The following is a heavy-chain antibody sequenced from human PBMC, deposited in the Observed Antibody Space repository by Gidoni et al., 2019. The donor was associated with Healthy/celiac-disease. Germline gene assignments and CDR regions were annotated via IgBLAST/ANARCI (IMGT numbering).Heavy chain of an antibody. J-gene: IGHJ3*02. D-gene: IGHD3-10*01. V-gene: IGHV3-13*04. Sequence: EVPLVESGGGLVQPGGSLRLSCAASGFTFSSYDLHWVRQATGKGLEWGSAIGTAGDTYYLGSVKGRFTISRENAKNSLYLQMNSLRAGDTAVYYCARDGPNRNYYGSGSYDAFDIWGQGTMVTVSS. CDR3: ARDGPNRNYYGSGSYDAFDI. CDR1: GFTFSSYD. CDR2: IGTAGDT.